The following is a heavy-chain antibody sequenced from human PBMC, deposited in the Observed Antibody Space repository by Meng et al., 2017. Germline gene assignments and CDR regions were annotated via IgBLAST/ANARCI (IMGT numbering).Heavy chain of an antibody. CDR3: ARGGYSYGLWFDP. CDR1: GGTFSSYA. CDR2: IIPIFGTA. V-gene: IGHV1-69*01. Sequence: VQSGGEVEKPGSCVKVSCKASGGTFSSYAISWGRQAPGQGLEWMGGIIPIFGTANYAQKFQGRVTITADESTSTAYMELSSLRSEDTAVYYCARGGYSYGLWFDPWGQGTLVTVSS. J-gene: IGHJ5*02. D-gene: IGHD5-18*01.